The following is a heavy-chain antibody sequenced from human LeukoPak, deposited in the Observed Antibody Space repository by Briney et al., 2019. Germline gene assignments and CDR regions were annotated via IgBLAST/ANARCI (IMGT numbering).Heavy chain of an antibody. D-gene: IGHD2-15*01. Sequence: ASVKVSCKASGYTFTSYYMHWVRQAPGKGLEWMGGFDPEDGETIYAQKFQGRVTMTEDTSTDTAYMELSSLRSEDTAVYYCAMQRIWFDPWGQGTLVTVSS. CDR1: GYTFTSYY. J-gene: IGHJ5*02. V-gene: IGHV1-24*01. CDR3: AMQRIWFDP. CDR2: FDPEDGET.